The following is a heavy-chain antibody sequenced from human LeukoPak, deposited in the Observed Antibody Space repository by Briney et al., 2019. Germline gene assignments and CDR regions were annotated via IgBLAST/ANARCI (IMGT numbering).Heavy chain of an antibody. CDR2: INHSGST. J-gene: IGHJ5*02. Sequence: PSETLSLTCAVYGGSFSGYYWSWIRQPPGKGLEWIGEINHSGSTNYNPSLKSRVTISVDTSKNQLSLKLSSVTAADTAVYYCARVHGGLGELSPQGWFDPWGQGTLVTVSS. CDR1: GGSFSGYY. D-gene: IGHD3-16*02. CDR3: ARVHGGLGELSPQGWFDP. V-gene: IGHV4-34*01.